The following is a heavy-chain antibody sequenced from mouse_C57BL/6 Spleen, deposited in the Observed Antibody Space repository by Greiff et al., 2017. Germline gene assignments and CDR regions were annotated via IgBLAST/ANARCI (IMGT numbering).Heavy chain of an antibody. CDR3: AREEFRYYYGSSYGYFDV. CDR1: GYAFTNYL. J-gene: IGHJ1*03. CDR2: INPGSGGT. D-gene: IGHD1-1*01. Sequence: QVQLQQSVAELVRPGTSVKVSCKASGYAFTNYLIEWVKQRPGQGLEWIGVINPGSGGTNYNEKFKGKATLTADKSSSTAYMQLSSLTSEDSAVYFCAREEFRYYYGSSYGYFDVWGTGTTVTVSS. V-gene: IGHV1-54*01.